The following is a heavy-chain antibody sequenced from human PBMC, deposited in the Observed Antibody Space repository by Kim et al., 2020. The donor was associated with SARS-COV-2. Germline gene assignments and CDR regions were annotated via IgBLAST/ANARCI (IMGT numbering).Heavy chain of an antibody. CDR2: TSFDGRNN. CDR1: GFTFSSFA. J-gene: IGHJ5*02. D-gene: IGHD3-10*01. CDR3: ARDRWNLAGSRNNWFDP. V-gene: IGHV3-30*03. Sequence: GGSLRLSCAASGFTFSSFAMHWIRQAPGKGLEWVAVTSFDGRNNYYADSVKGRFIISRDNSKNTLFLQLNSLRGEDTALYYCARDRWNLAGSRNNWFDPWGQGTLVTVSS.